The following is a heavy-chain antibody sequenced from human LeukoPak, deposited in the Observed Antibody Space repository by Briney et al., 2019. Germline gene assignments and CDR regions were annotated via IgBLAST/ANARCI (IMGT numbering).Heavy chain of an antibody. Sequence: ASVKVSCKASGYTFTSYDINWVRQATGQGLEWMGWMNPNSGNTGYAQKFQGRVTMTRNTSISTTYMELSSLRSEDTAVYYRARGGFPDCSSTSCPSPYYYYMDVWGKGTTVTVSS. CDR1: GYTFTSYD. CDR3: ARGGFPDCSSTSCPSPYYYYMDV. CDR2: MNPNSGNT. D-gene: IGHD2-2*01. V-gene: IGHV1-8*01. J-gene: IGHJ6*03.